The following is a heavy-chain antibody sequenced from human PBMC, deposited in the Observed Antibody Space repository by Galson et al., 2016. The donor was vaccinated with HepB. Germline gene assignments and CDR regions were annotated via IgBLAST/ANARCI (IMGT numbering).Heavy chain of an antibody. Sequence: SETLSLTCTVSGDSISGHWTWIRQSPVRGLEWIGHMYYTGTPDYNPSLKSRVTVSLDTSKTQFFLKLTSVTSADTAIYYCIKGSSSGWLDRWGQGTQVTVSP. CDR2: MYYTGTP. CDR3: IKGSSSGWLDR. CDR1: GDSISGH. D-gene: IGHD6-19*01. J-gene: IGHJ5*02. V-gene: IGHV4-59*11.